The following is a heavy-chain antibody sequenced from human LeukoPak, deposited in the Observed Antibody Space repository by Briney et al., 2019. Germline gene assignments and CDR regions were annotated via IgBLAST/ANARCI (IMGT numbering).Heavy chain of an antibody. CDR2: INHSGST. CDR3: ARTAGYFDWSGDY. V-gene: IGHV4-34*01. D-gene: IGHD3-9*01. CDR1: GGSFSGYY. J-gene: IGHJ4*02. Sequence: SETLSLTCAVYGGSFSGYYWSWIRQPPGKGLEWIGEINHSGSTNYNPSLKSRVTISVDTSKNQSSLKLSSVTAADTAVYYCARTAGYFDWSGDYWGQGTLVTVSS.